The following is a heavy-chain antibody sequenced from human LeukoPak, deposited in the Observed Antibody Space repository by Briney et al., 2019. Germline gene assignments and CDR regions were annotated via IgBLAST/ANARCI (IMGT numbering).Heavy chain of an antibody. D-gene: IGHD2-15*01. V-gene: IGHV3-33*01. J-gene: IGHJ6*02. CDR2: IWYDGSNK. CDR1: GFTFSSYG. CDR3: TTDPLGYCSGGSCYEGYYYYYYGTDV. Sequence: GGSLRLSCAASGFTFSSYGMHWVRQAPGKGLEWVAVIWYDGSNKYYADSVKGRFTISRDNSKNTLYLQMNSLRAEDTAVYYCTTDPLGYCSGGSCYEGYYYYYYGTDVWGQGTTVTVSS.